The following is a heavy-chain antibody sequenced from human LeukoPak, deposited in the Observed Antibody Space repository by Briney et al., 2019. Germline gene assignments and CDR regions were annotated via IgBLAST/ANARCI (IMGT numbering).Heavy chain of an antibody. CDR1: GFTFSSYG. D-gene: IGHD3-10*01. CDR3: AKGDYYGSGSYHFDY. J-gene: IGHJ4*02. Sequence: GGSLRLSCAASGFTFSSYGMHWVRQAPGKGLEWGAVISYDGSNKYYADSVKGRFTISRDNSKNTLYLQMNSLRAEDTAVYYCAKGDYYGSGSYHFDYWGQGTLVTVSS. V-gene: IGHV3-30*18. CDR2: ISYDGSNK.